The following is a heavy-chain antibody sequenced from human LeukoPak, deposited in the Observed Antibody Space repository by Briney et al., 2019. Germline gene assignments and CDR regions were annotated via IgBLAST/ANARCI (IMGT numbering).Heavy chain of an antibody. J-gene: IGHJ4*02. CDR3: ARGRFAGLDY. D-gene: IGHD3-3*01. CDR2: INHSGST. Sequence: SETLSLTCAVYGGSFSGYYWSWIRQPPGKGLEWIGEINHSGSTNYNPSLKSRVTISVDTSKNQFSLKLSSVTAEDTAVYYCARGRFAGLDYWGQGTLVTVSS. CDR1: GGSFSGYY. V-gene: IGHV4-34*01.